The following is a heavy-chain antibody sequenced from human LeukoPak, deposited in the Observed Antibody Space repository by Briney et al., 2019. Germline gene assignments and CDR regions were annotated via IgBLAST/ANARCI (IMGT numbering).Heavy chain of an antibody. D-gene: IGHD1-26*01. V-gene: IGHV1-46*01. CDR3: ARDPPWELLLRGYYFDY. CDR1: GYTFTSYY. CDR2: IIPIFGTA. Sequence: GASVKVSCKASGYTFTSYYMHWVRQAPGQGLEWMGGIIPIFGTANYAQKFQGRVTMTTDTSTSTAYMELRSLRSDDTAVYYCARDPPWELLLRGYYFDYWGQGTLVTVSS. J-gene: IGHJ4*02.